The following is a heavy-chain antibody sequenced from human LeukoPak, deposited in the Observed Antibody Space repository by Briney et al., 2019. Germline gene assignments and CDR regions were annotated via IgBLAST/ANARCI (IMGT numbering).Heavy chain of an antibody. D-gene: IGHD6-6*01. Sequence: PGGSLRLSCTASGFTFGDYAMSWFRQAPGKGLEWIGEINHSGSTNYNPSLKSRVTISVDTSKNQFSLKLSSVTAADTAVYYCASFGSSSGLFDYWGQGTLVTVSS. CDR2: INHSGST. CDR1: GFTFGDYA. CDR3: ASFGSSSGLFDY. J-gene: IGHJ4*02. V-gene: IGHV4-34*01.